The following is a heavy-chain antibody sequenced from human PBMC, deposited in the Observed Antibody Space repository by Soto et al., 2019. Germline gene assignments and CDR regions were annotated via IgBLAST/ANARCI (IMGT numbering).Heavy chain of an antibody. CDR3: ARAGMYSRHPAPRHYYYYGMDV. V-gene: IGHV1-69*13. CDR2: IIPIFGTA. CDR1: GGTFSSYA. Sequence: GASVKVSCKASGGTFSSYAISWVRQAPGQGLEWMGGIIPIFGTANYAQKFQGRVTITADESTSTAYMELSSLRSEDTAVYYCARAGMYSRHPAPRHYYYYGMDVWGKGTTVIGSS. D-gene: IGHD6-13*01. J-gene: IGHJ6*04.